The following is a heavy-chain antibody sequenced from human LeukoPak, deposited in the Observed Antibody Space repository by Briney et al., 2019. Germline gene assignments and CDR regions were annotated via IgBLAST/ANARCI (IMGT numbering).Heavy chain of an antibody. CDR2: IWYDGSNK. CDR3: ARVRYNWNAANAFDI. D-gene: IGHD1-20*01. Sequence: PGGSLRLSCAASGFTFSSYGMHWVRQAPGKGLEWVAVIWYDGSNKYYADSVKGRFTISRDNSKNTLYLQMNSLRAEDTAVYYCARVRYNWNAANAFDIWGQGTMVTVSS. CDR1: GFTFSSYG. J-gene: IGHJ3*02. V-gene: IGHV3-33*01.